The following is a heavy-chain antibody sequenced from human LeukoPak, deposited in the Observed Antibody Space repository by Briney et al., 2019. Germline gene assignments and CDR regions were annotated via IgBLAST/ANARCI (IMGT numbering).Heavy chain of an antibody. D-gene: IGHD3-10*01. J-gene: IGHJ6*02. V-gene: IGHV5-51*01. CDR3: ARQQLPSSGSGSYYYGMDV. CDR1: GYSFTSYW. Sequence: GESLKISCKGSGYSFTSYWIGWVRQMPGKGLEWMGIIYPGDSDTRYSPSFQGQVTISADKSISTAYLQWRSLKASDSAMYYCARQQLPSSGSGSYYYGMDVWGQGTTVTVSS. CDR2: IYPGDSDT.